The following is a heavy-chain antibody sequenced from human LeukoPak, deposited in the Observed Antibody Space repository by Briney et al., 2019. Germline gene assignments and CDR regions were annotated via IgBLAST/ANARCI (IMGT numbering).Heavy chain of an antibody. J-gene: IGHJ3*02. CDR2: INHSGST. CDR3: ARDGIQLWFLERGGFDM. Sequence: SETLSLTCAVDGASFSGYSWSWIRQPPGKGLEWIGEINHSGSTNYNPSLKSRVTISVDTSKNQFSLKLSSVTAADTAVYYCARDGIQLWFLERGGFDMWGQGTMVTVSS. V-gene: IGHV4-34*01. D-gene: IGHD5-18*01. CDR1: GASFSGYS.